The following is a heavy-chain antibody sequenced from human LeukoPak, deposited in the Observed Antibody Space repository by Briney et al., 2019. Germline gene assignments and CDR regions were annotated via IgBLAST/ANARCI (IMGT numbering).Heavy chain of an antibody. Sequence: GGSLRLSCVASGFTFSDYGMHWVRQAPGKGLEWVAVIWYDGSNKFYADSVKGRFTISRDNAKNSLYLQMNSLRAEDAAAYYCVRARGAGPGAHFDYWGQGTLVTVSS. CDR3: VRARGAGPGAHFDY. CDR2: IWYDGSNK. V-gene: IGHV3-33*01. CDR1: GFTFSDYG. J-gene: IGHJ4*02. D-gene: IGHD3-10*01.